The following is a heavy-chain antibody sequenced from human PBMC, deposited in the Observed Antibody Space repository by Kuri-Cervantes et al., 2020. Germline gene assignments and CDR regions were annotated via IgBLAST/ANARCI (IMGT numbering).Heavy chain of an antibody. CDR1: GGSISSGSYY. J-gene: IGHJ4*02. CDR2: IYYSGST. CDR3: ARRPPADSSGYHFDY. Sequence: GSLRLSCTVSGGSISSGSYYWSWIRQPAGKGLEWIGSIYYSGSTYYNPSLKSRVTISVDTSKNQFSLKLSSVTAADTAVYYCARRPPADSSGYHFDYWGQGTLVTVSS. V-gene: IGHV4-39*01. D-gene: IGHD3-22*01.